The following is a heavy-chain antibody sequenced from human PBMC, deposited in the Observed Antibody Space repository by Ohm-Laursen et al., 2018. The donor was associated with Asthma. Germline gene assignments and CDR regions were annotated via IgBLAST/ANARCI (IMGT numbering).Heavy chain of an antibody. CDR1: RYTFSRYS. Sequence: SLRLSCAAPRYTFSRYSIHWVRQVPGKGLEWVASISTASSFIYYADSVRGRFTTPRDNARNSVYLQMNSLRAEDTALYYCARIGPEWELPGREYSLHHWGEGTLVTVSS. V-gene: IGHV3-21*01. CDR3: ARIGPEWELPGREYSLHH. D-gene: IGHD1-26*01. J-gene: IGHJ1*01. CDR2: ISTASSFI.